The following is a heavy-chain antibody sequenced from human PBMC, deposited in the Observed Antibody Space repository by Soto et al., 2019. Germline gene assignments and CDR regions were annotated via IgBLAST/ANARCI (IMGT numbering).Heavy chain of an antibody. CDR3: AKDLGY. J-gene: IGHJ4*02. CDR1: GFTFSSYG. V-gene: IGHV3-30*18. CDR2: ISYDGSNK. Sequence: QVQLVESGGGVVQPGRSLRLSCAASGFTFSSYGMHWVRQAPGKGLEWVAVISYDGSNKYYADSVKGRFTISRDNPKNTLYLQMNSLRAEDTAVYYCAKDLGYWGQGTLVTVSS. D-gene: IGHD7-27*01.